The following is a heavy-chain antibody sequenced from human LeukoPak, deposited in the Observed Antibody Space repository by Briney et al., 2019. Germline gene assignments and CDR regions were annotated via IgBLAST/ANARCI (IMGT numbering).Heavy chain of an antibody. Sequence: GGSLRLSYAVSGFTLDDYGMSWVRQAPGKGLEWVSGINWNGGSTGYADSVKGRFTISRDNAKNSLYLQMNSLRAEDTALYYCARRLNNGDYGSDCWGQGTLVTVSS. CDR3: ARRLNNGDYGSDC. CDR1: GFTLDDYG. CDR2: INWNGGST. V-gene: IGHV3-20*03. J-gene: IGHJ4*02. D-gene: IGHD4-17*01.